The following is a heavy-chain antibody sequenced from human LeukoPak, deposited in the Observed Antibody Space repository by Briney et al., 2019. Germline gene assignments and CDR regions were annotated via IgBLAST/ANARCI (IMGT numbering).Heavy chain of an antibody. CDR2: IYYSGST. CDR1: GGSISSSSYY. J-gene: IGHJ4*02. V-gene: IGHV4-39*01. Sequence: SETLSLTCTVSGGSISSSSYYWGWIRQPPGKGLEWIGSIYYSGSTYYNPSLKSRVTISVDTSNNQFSLKLSSVTAADTAVYYCARRPVLRFLEWLLSGFDYWGQGTLVTVSS. CDR3: ARRPVLRFLEWLLSGFDY. D-gene: IGHD3-3*01.